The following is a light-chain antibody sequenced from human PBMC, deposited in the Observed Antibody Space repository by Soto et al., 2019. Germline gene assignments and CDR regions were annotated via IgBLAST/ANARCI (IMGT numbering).Light chain of an antibody. CDR2: EVS. V-gene: IGLV2-14*01. CDR3: SSYTSSSTVV. CDR1: SSDVGGYNY. Sequence: QSALTQPASVSGSPGQSITISCTGTSSDVGGYNYVSWYQQQPGKAPKLMIYEVSDRPSGVSSRFSGSKSGNTASLTISGLQAEDEANYYCSSYTSSSTVVFGGGTKLTVL. J-gene: IGLJ2*01.